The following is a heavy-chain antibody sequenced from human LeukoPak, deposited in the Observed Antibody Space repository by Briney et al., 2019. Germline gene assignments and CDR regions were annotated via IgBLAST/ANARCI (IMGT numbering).Heavy chain of an antibody. Sequence: GASVKVSCKASGYTFTSYDLNWVRQATGQGLEWMGWMNPNSGNTGYAQKFQGRVTMTRNTSISTAYMELSSLRSEDTAVYYCARARIAVAGGNWFDPWGQGTLVTVSS. CDR1: GYTFTSYD. V-gene: IGHV1-8*01. CDR3: ARARIAVAGGNWFDP. D-gene: IGHD6-19*01. J-gene: IGHJ5*02. CDR2: MNPNSGNT.